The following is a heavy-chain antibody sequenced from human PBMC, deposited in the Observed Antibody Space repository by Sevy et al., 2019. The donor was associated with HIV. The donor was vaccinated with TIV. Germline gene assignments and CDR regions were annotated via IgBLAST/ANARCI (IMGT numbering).Heavy chain of an antibody. CDR2: IKQDGSEK. CDR1: GFSFSSYW. Sequence: GGSLRLSCAASGFSFSSYWMSWVRQAPGKGLEWVANIKQDGSEKYYVDSVRGRFTISRDDAKNSLYLQMSSLRAEDTAVYYCARRGDSFDYWGQGTLVTVSS. V-gene: IGHV3-7*01. CDR3: ARRGDSFDY. D-gene: IGHD3-16*01. J-gene: IGHJ4*02.